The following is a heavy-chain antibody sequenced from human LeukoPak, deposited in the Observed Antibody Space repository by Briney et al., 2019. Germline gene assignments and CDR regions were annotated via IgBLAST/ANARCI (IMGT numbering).Heavy chain of an antibody. CDR2: ISYDGSNK. Sequence: GGSLRLSCAASGFTFSSYAMHWVRQAPGKGLEWVAVISYDGSNKYYADSVKGRFTISRDNSKNTLYLQMNSLRAEDTAVYYCARVEGWLLPPSDPWGQGTLVTVSS. CDR3: ARVEGWLLPPSDP. CDR1: GFTFSSYA. V-gene: IGHV3-30*04. J-gene: IGHJ5*02. D-gene: IGHD3-22*01.